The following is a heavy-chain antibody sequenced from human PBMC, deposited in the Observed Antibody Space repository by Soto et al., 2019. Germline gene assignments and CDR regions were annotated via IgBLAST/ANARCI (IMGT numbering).Heavy chain of an antibody. CDR2: IKQDGSEK. CDR1: GFTFSSSW. J-gene: IGHJ6*03. D-gene: IGHD3-3*01. Sequence: GGSLRLSCAASGFTFSSSWMSWVRQAPGQGLEWVANIKQDGSEKHYVDSVKGRFTISRDNAKNSLYLQMNSLRAEDTAVYYCARDRRYDFWSGLHYYYYYYMDVWGKGTTVTVSS. CDR3: ARDRRYDFWSGLHYYYYYYMDV. V-gene: IGHV3-7*01.